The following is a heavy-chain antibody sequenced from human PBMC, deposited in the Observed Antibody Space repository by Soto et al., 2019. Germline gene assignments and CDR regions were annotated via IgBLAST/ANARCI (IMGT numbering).Heavy chain of an antibody. CDR1: GFTFISYW. Sequence: GGSLRLSCAASGFTFISYWMSWVRQAPGKGLEWVANIKQDGSEKYYVDSVKGRFTISRDNAKNSLYLQMNSLRAEDTAVYYCARVEGIAVAGTFGWFDPWGQGTLVTVSS. V-gene: IGHV3-7*03. CDR2: IKQDGSEK. J-gene: IGHJ5*02. CDR3: ARVEGIAVAGTFGWFDP. D-gene: IGHD6-19*01.